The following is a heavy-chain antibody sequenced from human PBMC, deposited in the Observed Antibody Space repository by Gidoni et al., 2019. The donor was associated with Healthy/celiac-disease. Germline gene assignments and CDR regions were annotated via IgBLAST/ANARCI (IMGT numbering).Heavy chain of an antibody. CDR3: AKISGGVGATSDAFDI. CDR2: ISGSGGST. CDR1: RYA. D-gene: IGHD1-26*01. J-gene: IGHJ3*02. V-gene: IGHV3-23*01. Sequence: RYAMSWVRQAPGKGLEWVSAISGSGGSTYYADSVKGRFTISRDNSKNTLYLQMNSLRAEDTAVYYCAKISGGVGATSDAFDIWGQGTMVTVSS.